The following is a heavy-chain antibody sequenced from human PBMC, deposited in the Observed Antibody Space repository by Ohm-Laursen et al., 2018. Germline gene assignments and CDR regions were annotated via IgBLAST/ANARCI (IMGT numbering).Heavy chain of an antibody. J-gene: IGHJ4*02. V-gene: IGHV3-21*01. CDR1: GSTFSSYS. Sequence: GSLRLSCAASGSTFSSYSMNWVRQAPGKGLEWVSSISSSSSYIYYADSVKGRFTISRDNAKNSLYLQMNSLRAEDTAVYYCARYTSVRQGFDYWGQGTLVTVSS. CDR2: ISSSSSYI. D-gene: IGHD6-6*01. CDR3: ARYTSVRQGFDY.